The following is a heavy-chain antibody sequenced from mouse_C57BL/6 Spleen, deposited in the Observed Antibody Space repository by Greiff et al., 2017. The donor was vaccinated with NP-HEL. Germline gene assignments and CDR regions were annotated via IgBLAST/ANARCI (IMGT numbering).Heavy chain of an antibody. V-gene: IGHV1-69*01. Sequence: QVQLKQPGAELVMPGASVKLSYKASGYTFTSYWMHWVKQRPGQGLEWIGEIDPSDSYTNYNQKFKGKSTLTVDKSSSTAYMQLSSLTSEDSAVYYCAREGLGRYYFDYWGQGTTLTVSS. CDR2: IDPSDSYT. CDR3: AREGLGRYYFDY. J-gene: IGHJ2*01. CDR1: GYTFTSYW. D-gene: IGHD3-3*01.